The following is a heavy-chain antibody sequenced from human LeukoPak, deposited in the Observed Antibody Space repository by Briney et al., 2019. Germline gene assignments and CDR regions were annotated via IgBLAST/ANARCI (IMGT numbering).Heavy chain of an antibody. Sequence: ASVKVSCKASGYTFTNHAISWVRQAPGQGLEWMGWISGYNGKTNYAQKLQGRVTMTTDTSTSTVYMDLRSLRSDDTAVYYCARDVGEGYCSGGSCSDYWGQGTLVTVSS. CDR2: ISGYNGKT. CDR3: ARDVGEGYCSGGSCSDY. V-gene: IGHV1-18*01. J-gene: IGHJ4*02. D-gene: IGHD2-15*01. CDR1: GYTFTNHA.